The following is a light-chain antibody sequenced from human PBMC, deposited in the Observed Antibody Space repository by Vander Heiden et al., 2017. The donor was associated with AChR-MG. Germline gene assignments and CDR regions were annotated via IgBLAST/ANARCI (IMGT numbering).Light chain of an antibody. CDR2: DVS. V-gene: IGLV2-14*03. J-gene: IGLJ2*01. Sequence: QSALTQPASVSRSPGQSITISCTGTSSDVGGYNYVSWYQQHPGKAPKLMIYDVSNRPSGVSNRFSGSKSGNTASLTISGLQAEDEADYYGSSYTSRSTRGVCGGGPKL. CDR3: SSYTSRSTRGV. CDR1: SSDVGGYNY.